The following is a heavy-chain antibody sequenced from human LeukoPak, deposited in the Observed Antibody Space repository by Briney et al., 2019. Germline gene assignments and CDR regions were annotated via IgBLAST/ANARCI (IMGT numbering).Heavy chain of an antibody. D-gene: IGHD3-22*01. CDR3: ARVEYYDSSGYSDY. Sequence: PGGSLRLSCAASGFTISSYSMNWVRQAPGKGREWVSSISSSSSYIYYADSVKGRFTISRDKAKNSLYLQMNSLRAEDTAVYYCARVEYYDSSGYSDYWGQGTLVTVSS. CDR1: GFTISSYS. J-gene: IGHJ4*02. V-gene: IGHV3-21*01. CDR2: ISSSSSYI.